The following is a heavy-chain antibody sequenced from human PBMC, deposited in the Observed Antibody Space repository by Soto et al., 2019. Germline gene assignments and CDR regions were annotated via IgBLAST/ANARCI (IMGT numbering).Heavy chain of an antibody. CDR1: GFTFSSYA. D-gene: IGHD5-12*01. V-gene: IGHV3-23*01. J-gene: IGHJ4*02. CDR3: AKPTGSGYDDYYFDY. Sequence: PGGSLRLSCSASGFTFSSYAMSWVRQAPGKGLEWVSAISGSGGSTYYADSVKGRFTISRDNSKNTLYLQMNSLRAEDTAVYYCAKPTGSGYDDYYFDYWGQGTLVTVSS. CDR2: ISGSGGST.